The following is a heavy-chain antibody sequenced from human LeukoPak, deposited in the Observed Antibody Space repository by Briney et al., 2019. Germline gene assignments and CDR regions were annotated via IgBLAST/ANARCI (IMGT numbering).Heavy chain of an antibody. CDR1: GGSISSSSYY. J-gene: IGHJ4*02. CDR2: ICYSGST. V-gene: IGHV4-39*01. CDR3: ARYDSSGYYHHY. D-gene: IGHD3-22*01. Sequence: SETLSLTCTVSGGSISSSSYYWGWMRQPPGKGLESIGSICYSGSTYYNPSLKSRVTISVDTSKNQFSLKLSSVTAADTAVYYCARYDSSGYYHHYWGQGTLVTVSS.